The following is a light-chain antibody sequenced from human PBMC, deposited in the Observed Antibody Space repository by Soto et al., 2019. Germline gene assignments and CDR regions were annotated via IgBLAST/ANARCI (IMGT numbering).Light chain of an antibody. Sequence: EIVLTQSPGTLSLSPGERATLSCRASQSVSSSYLAWYQQKPGQAPRLLIYGASSRAIGIPDRFSGSGSGTDFTLTISRLEPVDFAVYYFQQYGSSPLTFGGGTKVEIK. J-gene: IGKJ4*01. CDR3: QQYGSSPLT. V-gene: IGKV3-20*01. CDR2: GAS. CDR1: QSVSSSY.